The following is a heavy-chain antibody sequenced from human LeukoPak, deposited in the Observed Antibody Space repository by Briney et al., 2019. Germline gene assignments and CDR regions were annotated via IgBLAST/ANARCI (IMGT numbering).Heavy chain of an antibody. CDR1: GFTFDDYT. CDR2: ISGDGGST. Sequence: GGSLRLSCAASGFTFDDYTMHWVRQGPGKGLEWVSLISGDGGSTYYADSVRGRFTISRDNSKNSLYLQMNSLRTGDTALYYCAKAHLRTGTTRIAFDFWGQGTMVTVSS. D-gene: IGHD1-1*01. CDR3: AKAHLRTGTTRIAFDF. J-gene: IGHJ3*01. V-gene: IGHV3-43*02.